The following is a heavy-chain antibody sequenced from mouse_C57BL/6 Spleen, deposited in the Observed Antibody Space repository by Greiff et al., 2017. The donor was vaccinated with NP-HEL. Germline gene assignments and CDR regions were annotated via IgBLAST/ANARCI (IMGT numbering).Heavy chain of an antibody. Sequence: VQLQQSGPELVKPGASVKISCKASGYTFTDYYMNWVKQSHGKSLEWIGDINPNNGGTSYNQKFKGKATLTVDKSSSTAYMELRSLTSEDSAVYYCARWTTVAYAMDYWGQGTSVTVSS. J-gene: IGHJ4*01. CDR2: INPNNGGT. CDR1: GYTFTDYY. CDR3: ARWTTVAYAMDY. D-gene: IGHD1-1*01. V-gene: IGHV1-26*01.